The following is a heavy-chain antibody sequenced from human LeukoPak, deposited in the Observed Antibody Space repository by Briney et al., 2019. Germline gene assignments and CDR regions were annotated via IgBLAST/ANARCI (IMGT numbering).Heavy chain of an antibody. CDR1: GFTFSSYW. CDR3: ARALGSTDDC. J-gene: IGHJ4*02. D-gene: IGHD2-2*01. CDR2: IKSDGSST. Sequence: PGGSLRLSCAASGFTFSSYWMHWVRQAPGKGLVWVSRIKSDGSSTSYADSVKGRFTISRDNAKNTLYLQMNSLRAEDTAVYYCARALGSTDDCWGQGTLVTASS. V-gene: IGHV3-74*01.